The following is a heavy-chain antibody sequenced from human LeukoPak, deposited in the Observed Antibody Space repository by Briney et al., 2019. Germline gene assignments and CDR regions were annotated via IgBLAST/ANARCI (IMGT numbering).Heavy chain of an antibody. CDR1: GGTFSSYA. D-gene: IGHD2-15*01. CDR3: ASLTTPTRNWFDP. J-gene: IGHJ5*02. Sequence: GASVKVSCKASGGTFSSYAISWVRQAPGQGLEWMGGIIPIFGTANYAQKFQGRVTITADESTSTAYMELSSLRSEDTAAYYCASLTTPTRNWFDPWGQGTLVTVSS. CDR2: IIPIFGTA. V-gene: IGHV1-69*13.